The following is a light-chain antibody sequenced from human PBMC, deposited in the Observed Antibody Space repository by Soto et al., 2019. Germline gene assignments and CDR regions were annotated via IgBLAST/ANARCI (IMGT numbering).Light chain of an antibody. V-gene: IGKV3-20*01. CDR2: GAS. CDR3: QHYGSSPFP. J-gene: IGKJ3*01. CDR1: QSVDSSY. Sequence: EIVLTQSPGTLSLSPGERATLSCRASQSVDSSYLAWYQQKPGQAPRLLVYGASSRATGIPDRFSGSGSGTDLTLTISRVEPEEFAVYYCQHYGSSPFPFGPGTRVDIK.